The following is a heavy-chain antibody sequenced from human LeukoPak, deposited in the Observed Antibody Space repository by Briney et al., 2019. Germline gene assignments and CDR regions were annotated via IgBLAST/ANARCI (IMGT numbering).Heavy chain of an antibody. Sequence: GGSLRLSCVASGFNFQRYGMGWVRQVPGKGLEWVSATSGSADSTHYADSVRGRFTISRDNFKNTLYLQMNSLRLEDMAVYYCAKPSGSGVDYWGRGTRVTVSS. D-gene: IGHD1-26*01. V-gene: IGHV3-23*01. CDR2: TSGSADST. CDR1: GFNFQRYG. J-gene: IGHJ4*02. CDR3: AKPSGSGVDY.